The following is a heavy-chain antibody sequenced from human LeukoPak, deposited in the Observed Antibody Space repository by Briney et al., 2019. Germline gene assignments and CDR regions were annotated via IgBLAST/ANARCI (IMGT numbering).Heavy chain of an antibody. J-gene: IGHJ4*02. CDR2: MNPNSGNT. CDR1: GYTFTSYD. D-gene: IGHD6-19*01. Sequence: ASVKVSCKASGYTFTSYDISWVRQATGQGLEWMGWMNPNSGNTGYAQKFQGRVTMTRNTSISTAYMELSSLRSEDTAVYYCARDSSGWHQIDYWGQGTLVTVSS. CDR3: ARDSSGWHQIDY. V-gene: IGHV1-8*01.